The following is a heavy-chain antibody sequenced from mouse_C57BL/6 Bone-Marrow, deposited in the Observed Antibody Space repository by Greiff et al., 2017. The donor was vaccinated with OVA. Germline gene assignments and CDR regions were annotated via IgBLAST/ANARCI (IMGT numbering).Heavy chain of an antibody. CDR3: AFYCGSSYRYFDV. D-gene: IGHD1-1*01. CDR2: IYPNYGTT. Sequence: VQLQQSGPELVKPGASVKISCKASGYSFTDYNMNWVKQSNGKSLEWIGVIYPNYGTTSYNQKLKGKATLTVDKSSSTAYMQLNSLTSEDSAVYDCAFYCGSSYRYFDVWGTGTTVTVSS. CDR1: GYSFTDYN. J-gene: IGHJ1*03. V-gene: IGHV1-39*01.